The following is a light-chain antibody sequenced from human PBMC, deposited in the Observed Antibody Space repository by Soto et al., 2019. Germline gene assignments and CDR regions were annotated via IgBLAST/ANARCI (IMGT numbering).Light chain of an antibody. CDR1: SSDVGDYEY. CDR3: CSSGGSPTYV. Sequence: QSALTQPASVSGSPGQSVTISCTGTSSDVGDYEYVSWYQQYPGKAPKLLIYEVNNRPSGVSNRFSGSKSGNTASLTISGLKVEDEADYYCCSSGGSPTYVFGTGTKVTVL. CDR2: EVN. J-gene: IGLJ1*01. V-gene: IGLV2-23*02.